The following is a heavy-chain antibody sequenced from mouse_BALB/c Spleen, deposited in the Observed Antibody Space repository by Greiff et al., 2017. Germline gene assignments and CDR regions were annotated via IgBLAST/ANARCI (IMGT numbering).Heavy chain of an antibody. CDR3: ARFITTVVDAFDY. V-gene: IGHV3-2*02. CDR1: GYSITSDYA. D-gene: IGHD1-1*01. Sequence: DVKLQESGPGLVKPSQSLSLTCTVTGYSITSDYAWNWIRQFPGNKLEWMGYISYSGSTSYNPSLKSRISITRDTSKNQFFLQLNSVTTEDTATYYCARFITTVVDAFDYWGQGTTLTVSS. CDR2: ISYSGST. J-gene: IGHJ2*01.